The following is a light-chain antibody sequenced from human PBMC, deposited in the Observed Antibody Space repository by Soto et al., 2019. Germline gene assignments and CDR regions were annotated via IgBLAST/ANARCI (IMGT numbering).Light chain of an antibody. CDR2: VVS. CDR1: SSDVGGYNY. Sequence: QSALTQPPSASGSPGQSVTISCTGTSSDVGGYNYVSWYQQHPGKAPKLMSYVVSKRPSGVPDRVSGSKSGNTASLTVSELQADDESDYYRTSYAGSNKVYVFGTGTKLTVL. V-gene: IGLV2-8*01. J-gene: IGLJ1*01. CDR3: TSYAGSNKVYV.